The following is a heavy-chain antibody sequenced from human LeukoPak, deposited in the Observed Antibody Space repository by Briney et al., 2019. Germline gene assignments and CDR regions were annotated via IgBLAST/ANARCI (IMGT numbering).Heavy chain of an antibody. CDR1: GLTFSSYW. Sequence: PGGSLRLSCAASGLTFSSYWMHWVRQAPGKGLVWVSRINSDGSSTSYADSVKGRFTISRDNAKNTLYLQMNSLRAEDTAVYYCARPYGNPKANWFDPWGQGTLVTVSS. CDR2: INSDGSST. CDR3: ARPYGNPKANWFDP. D-gene: IGHD3-10*01. J-gene: IGHJ5*02. V-gene: IGHV3-74*01.